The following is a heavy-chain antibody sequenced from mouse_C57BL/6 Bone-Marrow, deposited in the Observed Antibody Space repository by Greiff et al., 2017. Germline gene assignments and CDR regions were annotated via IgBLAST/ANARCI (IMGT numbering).Heavy chain of an antibody. J-gene: IGHJ2*01. CDR2: INPSSGYT. CDR3: ARETLTDY. CDR1: GYTFTSYT. V-gene: IGHV1-4*01. Sequence: VKLQESGAELARPGASVKMSCKASGYTFTSYTMHWVKQRPGQGLEWIGYINPSSGYTKYNQKFKDKATLTADKSSSTAYMQLSSLTSEDSAVYYCARETLTDYCGQGTTLTVSS. D-gene: IGHD4-1*01.